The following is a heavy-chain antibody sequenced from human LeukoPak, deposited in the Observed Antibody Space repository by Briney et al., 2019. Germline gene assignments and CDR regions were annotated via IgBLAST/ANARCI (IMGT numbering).Heavy chain of an antibody. CDR3: ARDSYSGSYYVTYYYYYMDV. D-gene: IGHD1-26*01. J-gene: IGHJ6*03. CDR1: GGSFSGYY. V-gene: IGHV4-34*01. CDR2: INHSGST. Sequence: SETLSLTCAVYGGSFSGYYWSWIRQPPGKGLEWIGEINHSGSTNYNPSLKSRVTISVDTSKNQFSLKLSSVTAADTAVYYCARDSYSGSYYVTYYYYYMDVWGKGTTVTVSS.